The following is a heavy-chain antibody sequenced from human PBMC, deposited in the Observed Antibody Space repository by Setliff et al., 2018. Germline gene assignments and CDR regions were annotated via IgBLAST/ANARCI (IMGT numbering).Heavy chain of an antibody. D-gene: IGHD3-10*01. Sequence: SETLSLTCTVSGGSIGPHYWSWIRQAPGKGLEWIGHIFYSDTAKYNPSLESRAAISVDSSKNQFSLKLRSVTAADTAVYYCARDRATVIRGVTSFFYYYVDVWGGGTTVTVS. CDR1: GGSIGPHY. J-gene: IGHJ6*03. CDR2: IFYSDTA. CDR3: ARDRATVIRGVTSFFYYYVDV. V-gene: IGHV4-59*11.